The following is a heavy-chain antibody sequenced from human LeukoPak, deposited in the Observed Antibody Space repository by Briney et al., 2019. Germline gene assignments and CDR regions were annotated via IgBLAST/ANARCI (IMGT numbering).Heavy chain of an antibody. Sequence: GGSLRLSCAASGFTFSSYAMHWVRQAPGKGLEWVAVIWYDGSNKYYVDSVKGRFTISRDNSKNTVYLQMNSLRAEDTAVYYCARRYFDYWGQGTLVTVSS. CDR3: ARRYFDY. CDR1: GFTFSSYA. CDR2: IWYDGSNK. V-gene: IGHV3-33*08. D-gene: IGHD1-14*01. J-gene: IGHJ4*02.